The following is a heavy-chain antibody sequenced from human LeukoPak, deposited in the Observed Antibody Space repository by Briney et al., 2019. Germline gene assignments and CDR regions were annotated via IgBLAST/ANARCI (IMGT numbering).Heavy chain of an antibody. CDR2: IYYTGFS. J-gene: IGHJ4*02. D-gene: IGHD2-8*02. V-gene: IGHV4-59*08. Sequence: SETLSLTCTVSSGSISNYYWSWIRQPPGKGLEWIAYIYYTGFSRYNPSLKSRVTISVDTSVNQFSLKLNSVTAADTAVYYCARHVLRYDSSFDSWGLGTLVTVSS. CDR1: SGSISNYY. CDR3: ARHVLRYDSSFDS.